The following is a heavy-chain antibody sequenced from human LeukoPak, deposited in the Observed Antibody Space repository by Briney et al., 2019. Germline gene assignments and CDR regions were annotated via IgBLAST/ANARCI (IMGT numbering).Heavy chain of an antibody. V-gene: IGHV5-51*01. Sequence: GESLKISCKASGYSFTNYWVAWVRQMPGKGLEWMGIIYPGGSDTRYSPSFEGQVTISADKSINTAYLQWSSLKASDTAMYYCARPYSSNWYYLDYWGQGTLVTVSS. J-gene: IGHJ4*02. CDR1: GYSFTNYW. CDR2: IYPGGSDT. CDR3: ARPYSSNWYYLDY. D-gene: IGHD6-13*01.